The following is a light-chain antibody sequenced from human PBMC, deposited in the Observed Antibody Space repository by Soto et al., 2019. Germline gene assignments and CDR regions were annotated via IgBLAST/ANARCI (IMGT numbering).Light chain of an antibody. CDR3: SAYTVSRTYV. V-gene: IGLV2-14*03. CDR1: SSDVGAYNF. J-gene: IGLJ1*01. Sequence: QSVLTQPASVSGSPGQSITISCTGTSSDVGAYNFVSWHQQHPGKAPKLMIYNVYDRPSGISYRFSGSKSGNTASLTISGLQVEDEANYYCSAYTVSRTYVFGTGTKVTVL. CDR2: NVY.